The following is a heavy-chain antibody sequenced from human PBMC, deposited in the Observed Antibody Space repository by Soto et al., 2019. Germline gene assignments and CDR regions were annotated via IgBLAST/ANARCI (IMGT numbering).Heavy chain of an antibody. D-gene: IGHD3-9*01. CDR3: AQRSYLLTGYPQNNCYFGV. CDR2: IYSNDDK. J-gene: IGHJ2*01. CDR1: VFSLSTSGVG. Sequence: QITLKESGPTLVNPTETLTLTCSFSVFSLSTSGVGVGWIRQPPGGALEWLALIYSNDDKRYSPSLKSRLTIVKDSSKNQVVLIINNMHPLDTATYYCAQRSYLLTGYPQNNCYFGVWGRGNPVTVSS. V-gene: IGHV2-5*01.